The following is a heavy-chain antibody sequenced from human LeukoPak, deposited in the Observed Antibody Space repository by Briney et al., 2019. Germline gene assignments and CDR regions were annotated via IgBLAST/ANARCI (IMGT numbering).Heavy chain of an antibody. CDR1: GFTVSSNY. CDR2: IYSGGST. CDR3: ARCGTLELPLPNWFDP. V-gene: IGHV3-53*01. D-gene: IGHD1-7*01. Sequence: GGSLRLSCAASGFTVSSNYMSWVRQAPGKGLEWVSVIYSGGSTYYADSVKGRFTISRDNSKNTLYLQMNSLRAEDTAVYYCARCGTLELPLPNWFDPWAREPWSPSPQ. J-gene: IGHJ5*02.